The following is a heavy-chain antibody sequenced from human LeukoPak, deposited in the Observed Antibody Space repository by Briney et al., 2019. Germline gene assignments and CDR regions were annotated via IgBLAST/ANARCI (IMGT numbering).Heavy chain of an antibody. J-gene: IGHJ6*02. CDR3: TTDYSNYGMDV. V-gene: IGHV3-15*01. Sequence: GGSLRLSCAASGFTFSNAWMSWVRQAPGKGLEWVGRIKSKTDGGTTDYPAPVKGRFIISRDDSKNTLYLQMNSLKTEDTAAYYCTTDYSNYGMDVWGQGTTVTVSS. CDR1: GFTFSNAW. CDR2: IKSKTDGGTT.